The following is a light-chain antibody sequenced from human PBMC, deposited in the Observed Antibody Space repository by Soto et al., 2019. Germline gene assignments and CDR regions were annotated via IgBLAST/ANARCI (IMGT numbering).Light chain of an antibody. CDR3: MQALQTPLT. J-gene: IGKJ4*01. CDR2: LGS. Sequence: DIVMTQSPLSLPVTPGEPASISCRSSQSLLHTNGYNCLDWYLQKPGQSPQLLIYLGSNRASGVPDRFSGSGSGTDFTLKISRVEAEDVGVYYCMQALQTPLTFGGGTKMEIK. CDR1: QSLLHTNGYNC. V-gene: IGKV2-28*01.